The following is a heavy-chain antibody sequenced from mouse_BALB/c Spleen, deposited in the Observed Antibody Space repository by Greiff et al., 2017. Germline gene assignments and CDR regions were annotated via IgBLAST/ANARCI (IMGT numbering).Heavy chain of an antibody. CDR1: GFAFSSYD. J-gene: IGHJ4*01. V-gene: IGHV5-12-1*01. CDR3: ARHHNWDGGAMDY. D-gene: IGHD4-1*02. CDR2: ISSGGGST. Sequence: EVMLVESGGGLVKPGGSLKLSCAASGFAFSSYDMSWVRQTPGKRLEWVAYISSGGGSTYYPDTVKGRFTISRDNAKNTLYLQMSSLKSEDTAMYDCARHHNWDGGAMDYWGQGTSVTVSA.